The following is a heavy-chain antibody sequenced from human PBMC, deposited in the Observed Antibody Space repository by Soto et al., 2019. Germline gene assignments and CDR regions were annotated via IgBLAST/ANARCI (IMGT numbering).Heavy chain of an antibody. CDR2: ISGSSDRT. D-gene: IGHD5-12*01. V-gene: IGHV3-23*01. Sequence: EVQVLESGGDLVQPGGSLRLSCAASGFTIRNYAMSWVRQAPGKALEWVSGISGSSDRTYYADSVKGRFTISKDTSSNTLYLQTNSLRVEDTAVYHCEGSWTWGQGTMVTVSS. CDR1: GFTIRNYA. J-gene: IGHJ3*01. CDR3: EGSWT.